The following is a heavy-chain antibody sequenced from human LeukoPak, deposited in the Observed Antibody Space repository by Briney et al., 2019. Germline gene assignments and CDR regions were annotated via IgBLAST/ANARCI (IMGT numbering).Heavy chain of an antibody. D-gene: IGHD1-26*01. J-gene: IGHJ4*02. CDR2: IKSRTDGGTA. CDR1: GLTFNKAW. V-gene: IGHV3-15*01. CDR3: AKVPAGYCYDGSCHGLDY. Sequence: PGGSLRLSCAASGLTFNKAWMTWVRQAPGKGLEWVGRIKSRTDGGTADYAAVVKGRFTISRDDSKNTLYLQMSSLRAEDTALYYCAKVPAGYCYDGSCHGLDYWGRGTLVTVSS.